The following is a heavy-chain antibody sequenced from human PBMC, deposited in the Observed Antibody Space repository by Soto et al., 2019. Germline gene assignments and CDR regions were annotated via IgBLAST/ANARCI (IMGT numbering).Heavy chain of an antibody. V-gene: IGHV1-58*01. CDR2: IVVGSGNT. CDR3: AAVMAAAGTVYSDY. CDR1: GFTFTSSA. J-gene: IGHJ4*02. D-gene: IGHD6-13*01. Sequence: SVKVSCKASGFTFTSSAVQWVRQARGQRLEWIGWIVVGSGNTNYAQKFQERVTITRDMSTSTAYMELSSLRSEDTAVYYCAAVMAAAGTVYSDYWGQGTLVTVSS.